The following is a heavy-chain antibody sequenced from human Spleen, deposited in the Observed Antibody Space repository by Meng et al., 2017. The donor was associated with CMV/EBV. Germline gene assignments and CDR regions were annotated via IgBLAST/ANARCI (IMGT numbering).Heavy chain of an antibody. D-gene: IGHD3-3*01. Sequence: GSLRLSCTVSGGSITSNDYYWVWIRQPPGKGLEWIGSISYSGSTNYNPSLKSRVTISVDTSKNQFSLKLSSVTAADTAVYYCARGPWEWLLRSYYYYGMDVWGQGTTVTVSS. V-gene: IGHV4-39*07. J-gene: IGHJ6*02. CDR1: GGSITSNDYY. CDR2: ISYSGST. CDR3: ARGPWEWLLRSYYYYGMDV.